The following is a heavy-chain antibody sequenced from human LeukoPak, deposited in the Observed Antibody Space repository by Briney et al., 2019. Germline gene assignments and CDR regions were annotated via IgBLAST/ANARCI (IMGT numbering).Heavy chain of an antibody. J-gene: IGHJ4*02. CDR2: IYYSGST. V-gene: IGHV4-59*12. Sequence: SETLSLTCTVSGGSISSYYWSWIRQPPGKGLEWIGYIYYSGSTNYNPSLKSRVTISVDTSKNQFSLKLSSVTAADTAVYYCARGQGARLHYWGQGTLVTVSS. D-gene: IGHD2-21*02. CDR3: ARGQGARLHY. CDR1: GGSISSYY.